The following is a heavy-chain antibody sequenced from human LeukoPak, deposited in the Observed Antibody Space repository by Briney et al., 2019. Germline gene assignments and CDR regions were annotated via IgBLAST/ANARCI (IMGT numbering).Heavy chain of an antibody. CDR2: INTDGSTT. V-gene: IGHV3-74*01. J-gene: IGHJ4*02. CDR1: GFTFSSHW. Sequence: GGSLRLSCATAGFTFSSHWMHWVRQGPGKGLVWVSRINTDGSTTSYADSVKGRFTISRDNAKNTLYLQMNSLRAEDTAVYYCARGIIAATGIDYWGQGTLVTVSS. D-gene: IGHD6-13*01. CDR3: ARGIIAATGIDY.